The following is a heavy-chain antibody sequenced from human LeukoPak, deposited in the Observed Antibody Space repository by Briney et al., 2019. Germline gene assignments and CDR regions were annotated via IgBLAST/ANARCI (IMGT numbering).Heavy chain of an antibody. V-gene: IGHV4-30-2*01. D-gene: IGHD3-10*01. J-gene: IGHJ3*02. CDR3: ARRRITMVRDPDAFDI. CDR2: IYHSGST. Sequence: ASETLPLTCAVSGGSISSGGYSWSWIRQPPGKGLEWIVYIYHSGSTYYNPSLKSRVTISVDRSKNQFSLKLSSVTAADTAVYYCARRRITMVRDPDAFDIWGQGTMVTVSS. CDR1: GGSISSGGYS.